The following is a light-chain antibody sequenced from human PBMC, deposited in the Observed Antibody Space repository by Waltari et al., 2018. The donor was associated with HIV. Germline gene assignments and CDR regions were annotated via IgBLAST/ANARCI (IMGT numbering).Light chain of an antibody. Sequence: QPAPTHPASVSRPPAPSIPLSCPATCTDVGVYHLLPWYQQHLGKAPRLIIYDVSERPAGVSNRFTGSKSGNTASLTISGLQAEDEADYYCCSYVSEIVPCVVGGGTKLTVL. V-gene: IGLV2-23*02. CDR2: DVS. J-gene: IGLJ3*02. CDR3: CSYVSEIVPCV. CDR1: CTDVGVYHL.